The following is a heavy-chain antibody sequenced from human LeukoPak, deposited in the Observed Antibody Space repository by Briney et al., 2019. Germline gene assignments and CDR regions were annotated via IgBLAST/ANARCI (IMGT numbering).Heavy chain of an antibody. V-gene: IGHV1-2*02. CDR3: ARGSGYCSGGTCYIDY. D-gene: IGHD2-15*01. CDR1: GYTFTGYY. J-gene: IGHJ4*02. CDR2: INPNSGGT. Sequence: ASVKVSCKASGYTFTGYYMHWVRQAPGQGLEWMGWINPNSGGTNYAQKFQGRVTMTRDTSINTAYMELSRLTFDDTAVYFCARGSGYCSGGTCYIDYWGQGTLVTVSS.